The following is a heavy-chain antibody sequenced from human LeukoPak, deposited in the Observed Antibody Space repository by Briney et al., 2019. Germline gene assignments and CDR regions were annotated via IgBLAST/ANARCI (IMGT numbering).Heavy chain of an antibody. CDR3: VRDVQGREETVVGDY. Sequence: GGSLRLSCAASRFTFDDYAMHWVRQPPGKGLEWVAVISFDKTTKDYGDSVKGRFTISRDNSENKVYLQMNNVRVDDTAVYYCVRDVQGREETVVGDYWGQGTRVTVSS. J-gene: IGHJ4*02. D-gene: IGHD3-22*01. CDR2: ISFDKTTK. V-gene: IGHV3-33*08. CDR1: RFTFDDYA.